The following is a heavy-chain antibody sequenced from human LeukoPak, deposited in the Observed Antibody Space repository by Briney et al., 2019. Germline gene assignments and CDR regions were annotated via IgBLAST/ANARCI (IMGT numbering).Heavy chain of an antibody. CDR3: AKHQKGFNWLSPQVGFDY. Sequence: GGSLRLSCADSGFTFSSYVMSCVRQAPGKGLEWVSPTCGGGGSTYYADSLNGRFTISRDNSKNTLYLQMNSLRDEDTAVYYCAKHQKGFNWLSPQVGFDYWGQGTLVTVSS. CDR1: GFTFSSYV. J-gene: IGHJ4*02. D-gene: IGHD3-9*01. CDR2: TCGGGGST. V-gene: IGHV3-23*01.